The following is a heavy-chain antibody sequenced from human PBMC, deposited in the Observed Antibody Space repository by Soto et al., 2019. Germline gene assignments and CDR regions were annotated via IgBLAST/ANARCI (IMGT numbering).Heavy chain of an antibody. Sequence: GGSLRLSCAASGFTFSSYAMHWVRQAPGKGLEWVAVISYDGSNKYYADSVKGRFTISRDNSKNTLYLQMNSLRAEDTAVYYCATAQPPYYYGMDVWGQGTTVTVSS. J-gene: IGHJ6*02. CDR3: ATAQPPYYYGMDV. V-gene: IGHV3-30-3*01. CDR1: GFTFSSYA. CDR2: ISYDGSNK. D-gene: IGHD2-21*02.